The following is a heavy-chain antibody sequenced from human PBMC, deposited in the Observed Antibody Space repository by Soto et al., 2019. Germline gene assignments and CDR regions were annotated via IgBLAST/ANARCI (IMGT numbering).Heavy chain of an antibody. J-gene: IGHJ4*02. Sequence: QVQLVQSGAEVKKPGSSVKVSCKASGGTFSSYTISWVRQAPGQGLEWIGRIIPILGIANYAQKFQGRVMITADKSTSTAYMELSSLRSEDTAVYYCARDLGGLYTFDYWGQGTLVTVSS. CDR2: IIPILGIA. V-gene: IGHV1-69*08. CDR1: GGTFSSYT. CDR3: ARDLGGLYTFDY. D-gene: IGHD3-16*01.